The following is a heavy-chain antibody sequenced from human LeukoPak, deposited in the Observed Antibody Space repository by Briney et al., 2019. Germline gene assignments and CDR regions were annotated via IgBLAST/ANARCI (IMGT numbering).Heavy chain of an antibody. V-gene: IGHV4-59*01. CDR2: IYHSGNT. CDR1: GDSIKNYY. Sequence: PSETLSLTCTVSGDSIKNYYWSWIRQSPGKGLEWIGYIYHSGNTNYNPSLKSRLTMPIDTSKNQFSLNLNSVTAADTAVYYCARGNYGSGSYYVVDFDYWGQGTLVTVSS. D-gene: IGHD3-10*01. J-gene: IGHJ4*02. CDR3: ARGNYGSGSYYVVDFDY.